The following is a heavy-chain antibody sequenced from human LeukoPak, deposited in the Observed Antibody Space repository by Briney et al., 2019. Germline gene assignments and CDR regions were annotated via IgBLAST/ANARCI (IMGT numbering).Heavy chain of an antibody. CDR2: ISYDGSKK. J-gene: IGHJ3*02. CDR3: AKDLGIGISGDHNTAFDI. Sequence: GRSLRLSCAASGFTFSSYDMHWVRQAPGKGLEWVAVISYDGSKKYYADSVKGRFTISRDNSKNTLFLQMNSLRAEDTAVYYCAKDLGIGISGDHNTAFDIWGQGTMVTVSS. D-gene: IGHD4-17*01. CDR1: GFTFSSYD. V-gene: IGHV3-30*18.